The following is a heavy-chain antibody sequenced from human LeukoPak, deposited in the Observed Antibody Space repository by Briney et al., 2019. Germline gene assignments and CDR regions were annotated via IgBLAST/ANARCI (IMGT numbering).Heavy chain of an antibody. D-gene: IGHD1-1*01. CDR1: GFTFSNYA. V-gene: IGHV3-23*01. J-gene: IGHJ4*02. Sequence: LPGGSLRLSCAASGFTFSNYAMSWVRQAPGKGLEWVSGMTVSGGRTYYADSVKGRFTISRDHSNNTLYLQMSSLRAEDTAVYYCAKDLDGTYKNWFDYWGQGTLVTVSS. CDR3: AKDLDGTYKNWFDY. CDR2: MTVSGGRT.